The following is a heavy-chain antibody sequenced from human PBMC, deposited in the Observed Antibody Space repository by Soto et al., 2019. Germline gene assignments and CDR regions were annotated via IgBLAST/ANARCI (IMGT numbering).Heavy chain of an antibody. D-gene: IGHD3-10*01. J-gene: IGHJ6*02. CDR2: ISSSSSYI. Sequence: GGSLRLSCAASGFTFISYSMSWVRQAPGKGLEWVSSISSSSSYIYYADSVKGRFTISRDNAKNSLYLQMNSLRAEDTAVYYCARDSSYYYGSGSYFYYYYYGMDVWGQGTTVTVSS. V-gene: IGHV3-21*01. CDR1: GFTFISYS. CDR3: ARDSSYYYGSGSYFYYYYYGMDV.